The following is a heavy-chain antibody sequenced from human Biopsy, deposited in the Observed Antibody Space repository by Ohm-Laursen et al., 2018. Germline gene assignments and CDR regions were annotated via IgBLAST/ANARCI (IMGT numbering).Heavy chain of an antibody. CDR2: ISPYNGDT. CDR1: GYTFTNYG. V-gene: IGHV1-18*01. D-gene: IGHD3-3*01. Sequence: ASVKVSCKASGYTFTNYGISWVRQAPGQGLEWMGWISPYNGDTDYAQKLQGRVTMTTDTSTSTAYMDLRSLRSDDTAVYYCARDRWPHVTLLGLVVFDFWGQGTLVIVS. J-gene: IGHJ4*02. CDR3: ARDRWPHVTLLGLVVFDF.